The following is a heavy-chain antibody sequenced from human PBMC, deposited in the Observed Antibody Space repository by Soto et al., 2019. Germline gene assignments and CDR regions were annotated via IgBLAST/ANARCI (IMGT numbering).Heavy chain of an antibody. CDR2: IYWDDDK. CDR3: AHSPLYCISTSCYHGMDV. CDR1: GFSLSTSGVG. J-gene: IGHJ6*02. D-gene: IGHD2-2*01. Sequence: QITLKESGPTLVKPTQTLTLTCTFSGFSLSTSGVGVGWIRQPPGKALEWLALIYWDDDKRYSPSLKSRLTITKATSKNQVVLTMTNMDPVDTATYYCAHSPLYCISTSCYHGMDVWGQGTTVTVSS. V-gene: IGHV2-5*02.